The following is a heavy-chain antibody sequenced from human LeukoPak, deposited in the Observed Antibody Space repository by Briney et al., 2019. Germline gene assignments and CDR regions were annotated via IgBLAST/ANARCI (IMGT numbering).Heavy chain of an antibody. V-gene: IGHV3-30*04. CDR1: GFTFSSYA. D-gene: IGHD3-9*01. CDR2: ITYDSRNQ. CDR3: GKDKTDGFEGGDN. J-gene: IGHJ4*02. Sequence: GGSLRLSCAASGFTFSSYAMHWVRQAPGKGLEWVASITYDSRNQYHADPVKGRFTISRDNSKNTLYLQMNSLRAEDTAVYYCGKDKTDGFEGGDNWGQGTLVTVSS.